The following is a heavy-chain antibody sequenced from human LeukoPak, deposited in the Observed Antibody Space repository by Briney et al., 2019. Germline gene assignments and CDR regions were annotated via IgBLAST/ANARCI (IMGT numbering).Heavy chain of an antibody. CDR3: ARRTMVRGVIRGWFDP. CDR1: GFTFSTYS. CDR2: INHSGST. D-gene: IGHD3-10*01. J-gene: IGHJ5*02. Sequence: GSLRLSCAASGFTFSTYSMNWVRQAPGKGLEWIGEINHSGSTNYNPSLKSRVTISVDTSKNQFSLKLSSVTAADTAVYYCARRTMVRGVIRGWFDPWGQGTLVTVSS. V-gene: IGHV4-34*01.